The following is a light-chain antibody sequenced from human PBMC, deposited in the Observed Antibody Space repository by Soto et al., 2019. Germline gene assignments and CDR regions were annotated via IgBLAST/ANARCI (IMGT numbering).Light chain of an antibody. V-gene: IGLV2-11*01. Sequence: QSVLTQPRSVSGSPGQSVTISCTGTSSDVGGYIYVSWYQQHPGKAPKLMMFDVSKRPSGVPDRFSGSKSDNTASLTISGLQTQDEADYFCCSYAGNYTYVFGTGTKVTV. CDR3: CSYAGNYTYV. J-gene: IGLJ1*01. CDR2: DVS. CDR1: SSDVGGYIY.